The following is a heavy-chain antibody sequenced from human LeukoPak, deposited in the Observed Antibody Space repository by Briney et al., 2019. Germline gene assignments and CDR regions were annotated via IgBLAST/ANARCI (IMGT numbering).Heavy chain of an antibody. CDR1: GFTFTGYY. D-gene: IGHD6-19*01. Sequence: ASVKVSYKASGFTFTGYYMHWVRQAPGQGLEWMGWINPNSGGTNYAQKFQGSVTMTRDTSVSTAYMELSRLTSDDTAVYYCARVPYSSGWYVIDYWGQGTLVTVSS. CDR3: ARVPYSSGWYVIDY. CDR2: INPNSGGT. J-gene: IGHJ4*02. V-gene: IGHV1-2*02.